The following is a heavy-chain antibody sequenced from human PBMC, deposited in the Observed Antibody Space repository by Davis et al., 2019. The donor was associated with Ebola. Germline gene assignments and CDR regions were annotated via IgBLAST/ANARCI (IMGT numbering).Heavy chain of an antibody. Sequence: PSETLSLTCTVSGGSIRSFYWSWIRQPPGKGLEWIGYIYYSGITNYNPSLKSRVTISVDTSKNQFSLKLSSVTAADTAVYYCARANSYPPRIFFDYWGQGTLVTVSS. J-gene: IGHJ4*02. D-gene: IGHD5-18*01. CDR1: GGSIRSFY. CDR3: ARANSYPPRIFFDY. CDR2: IYYSGIT. V-gene: IGHV4-59*12.